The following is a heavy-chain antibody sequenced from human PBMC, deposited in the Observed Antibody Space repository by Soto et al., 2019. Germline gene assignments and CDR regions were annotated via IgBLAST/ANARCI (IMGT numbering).Heavy chain of an antibody. Sequence: GSTYYNPSLKSRVTISVDTSKNQFSLKLSSVTAADTAVYYCASDISGSGSYYYYYYGMDVWGQGTTVTVSS. D-gene: IGHD3-10*01. V-gene: IGHV4-31*02. CDR3: ASDISGSGSYYYYYYGMDV. J-gene: IGHJ6*02. CDR2: GST.